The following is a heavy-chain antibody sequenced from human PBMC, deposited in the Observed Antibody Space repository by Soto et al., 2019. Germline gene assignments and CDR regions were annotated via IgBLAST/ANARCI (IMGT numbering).Heavy chain of an antibody. V-gene: IGHV3-33*01. CDR3: ARDSSSSPFDAFDI. Sequence: GGSLRLSCAASGFTFSSHGIHWVRQAPGKGLEWVAVIWYDGSDKYYADSVKGRFTISRDNSKNTLNLQMNSLRAEDTAMYYCARDSSSSPFDAFDIWGQGTMVTVSS. J-gene: IGHJ3*02. D-gene: IGHD2-2*01. CDR2: IWYDGSDK. CDR1: GFTFSSHG.